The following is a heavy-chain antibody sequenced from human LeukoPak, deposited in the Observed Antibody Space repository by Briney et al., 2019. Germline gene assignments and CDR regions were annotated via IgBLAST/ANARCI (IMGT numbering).Heavy chain of an antibody. CDR1: GFTFSSYA. CDR2: ISGSGGST. CDR3: AKVPLRGYDFWSGYYPVYYYYYGMDV. V-gene: IGHV3-23*01. J-gene: IGHJ6*02. Sequence: GGSLRLSCAASGFTFSSYAMSWVRQAPGKGLEWVSAISGSGGSTYYADSVKGRFTISRDNSKNTLYLQMNSLRAEDTAVYYCAKVPLRGYDFWSGYYPVYYYYYGMDVWGQGPRSPSP. D-gene: IGHD3-3*01.